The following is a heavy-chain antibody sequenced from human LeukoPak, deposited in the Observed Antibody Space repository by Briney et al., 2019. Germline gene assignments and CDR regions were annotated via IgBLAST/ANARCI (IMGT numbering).Heavy chain of an antibody. D-gene: IGHD6-13*01. J-gene: IGHJ6*02. V-gene: IGHV6-1*01. CDR3: ARDQGIAAAGYYYYYGMDV. CDR2: TYYRSKWYN. Sequence: SQTLSLTCAISGDSVSINSAAWNWIRQSPSRGLEWLGRTYYRSKWYNDYAVSVKSRITINPDTSKNQFSLQLNSVTPEDTAVYYCARDQGIAAAGYYYYYGMDVWGQGTTVTVSS. CDR1: GDSVSINSAA.